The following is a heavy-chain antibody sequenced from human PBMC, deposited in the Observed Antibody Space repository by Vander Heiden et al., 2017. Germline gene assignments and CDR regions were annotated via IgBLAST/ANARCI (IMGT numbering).Heavy chain of an antibody. CDR2: ISYDGSNK. CDR3: TTGDY. V-gene: IGHV3-30*03. CDR1: VFTFSSDG. D-gene: IGHD1-1*01. Sequence: QVQLVESGGGVVQPGRSLRRSCAASVFTFSSDGMHWVRQAPGKGLEWVAVISYDGSNKYYADSVKGRFTISRDNSKNTLYLQMNSLRAEDTAVYYSTTGDYWGQGTLVTVSS. J-gene: IGHJ4*02.